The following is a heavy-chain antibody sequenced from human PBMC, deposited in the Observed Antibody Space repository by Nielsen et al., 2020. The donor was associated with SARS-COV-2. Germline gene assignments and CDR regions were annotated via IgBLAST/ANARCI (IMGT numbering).Heavy chain of an antibody. CDR2: IKQDGSEK. J-gene: IGHJ6*02. D-gene: IGHD3-10*02. V-gene: IGHV3-7*03. CDR1: GFTFSSYR. Sequence: GGSLRLSCAASGFTFSSYRMSWVRQAPGKGLEWVANIKQDGSEKYYVDSVKGRFTISRDNAKNSLYLQMNSLRAEDTAVYYCAKGFMFQYHGMDVWGQGTTVTVSS. CDR3: AKGFMFQYHGMDV.